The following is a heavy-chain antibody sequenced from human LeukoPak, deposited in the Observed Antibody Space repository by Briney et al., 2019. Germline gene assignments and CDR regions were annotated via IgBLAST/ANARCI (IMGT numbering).Heavy chain of an antibody. D-gene: IGHD1-26*01. CDR3: ARTRDLGPDY. J-gene: IGHJ4*02. Sequence: SQTLSLTCAISGDSVSSNIAAWNWIRQSPSRGLEWLGRTYYRSKWYYHYAVSTKRRITVNPDTSKNQFSLQLNSVTPEDTAVYYCARTRDLGPDYWGQGTLVTVSS. V-gene: IGHV6-1*01. CDR1: GDSVSSNIAA. CDR2: TYYRSKWYY.